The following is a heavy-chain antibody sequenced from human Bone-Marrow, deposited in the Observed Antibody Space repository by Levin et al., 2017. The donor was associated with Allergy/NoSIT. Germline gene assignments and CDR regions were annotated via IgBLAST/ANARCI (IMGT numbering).Heavy chain of an antibody. CDR3: ASLCGRRRVVPAAQGDFDY. D-gene: IGHD2-2*01. V-gene: IGHV3-21*01. J-gene: IGHJ4*02. Sequence: PGGSLRLSCAASGFTFSSYSMNWVRQAPGKGLEWVSSISSSSSYIYYADSVKGRFTISRDNAKNSLYLQMNSLRAEDTAVYYCASLCGRRRVVPAAQGDFDYWGQGTLVTVSS. CDR1: GFTFSSYS. CDR2: ISSSSSYI.